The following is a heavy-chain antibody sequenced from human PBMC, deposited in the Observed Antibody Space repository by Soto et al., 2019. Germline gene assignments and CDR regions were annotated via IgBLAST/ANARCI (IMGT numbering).Heavy chain of an antibody. Sequence: PSETLSLTCAVSGYSISSGYYWGWIRQPPGKGLEWIGSTYHSGSTYYNPSLKSRVTISVDTSKNQFSLKLSSVTAADTAVYYCARGKRDVDTYGMDAWGQGTTVTVSS. CDR2: TYHSGST. CDR3: ARGKRDVDTYGMDA. D-gene: IGHD5-12*01. CDR1: GYSISSGYY. V-gene: IGHV4-38-2*01. J-gene: IGHJ6*02.